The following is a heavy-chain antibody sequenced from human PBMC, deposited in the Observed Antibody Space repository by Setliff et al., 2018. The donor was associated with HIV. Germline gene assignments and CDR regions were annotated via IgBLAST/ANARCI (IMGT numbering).Heavy chain of an antibody. CDR2: IKHDGSEK. CDR3: AKGGYGSGSYYYFDF. J-gene: IGHJ4*02. Sequence: PGGSLRLSCAASGFSFSSYWMSWVRQAPGKGLEWVANIKHDGSEKNYVDSVKGRFTISRDNAKNSLYLQMNSLRAADMALYYCAKGGYGSGSYYYFDFWGQGTLVTVSS. D-gene: IGHD3-10*01. CDR1: GFSFSSYW. V-gene: IGHV3-7*03.